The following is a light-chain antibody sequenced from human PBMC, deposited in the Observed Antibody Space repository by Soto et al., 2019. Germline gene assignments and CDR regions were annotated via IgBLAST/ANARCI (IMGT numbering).Light chain of an antibody. V-gene: IGLV2-8*01. CDR3: SSYAGNTNVV. Sequence: QSVLTQPPSASGSPGQSVTISCTGTSSDVGGYNHVSWYQQHPGKAPRLMIYGVDKRPSGVPDRFSGSKSGNTASLTVAGLQAEDEAYYYCSSYAGNTNVVFGGGTKLTVL. J-gene: IGLJ2*01. CDR1: SSDVGGYNH. CDR2: GVD.